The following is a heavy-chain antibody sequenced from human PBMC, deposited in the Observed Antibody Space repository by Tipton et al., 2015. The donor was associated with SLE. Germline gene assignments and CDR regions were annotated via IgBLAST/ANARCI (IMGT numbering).Heavy chain of an antibody. CDR1: GGSISSSSYY. CDR3: ARPTAGTIGGFDY. CDR2: IYYSGST. V-gene: IGHV4-39*01. J-gene: IGHJ4*02. D-gene: IGHD6-13*01. Sequence: TLSLTCTVPGGSISSSSYYWGWIRQPPGKGLEWIGSIYYSGSTYYNPSLKSRVIISVDTPKNQFSLKLSSVTAADTAVYYCARPTAGTIGGFDYWGQGTLVTVSS.